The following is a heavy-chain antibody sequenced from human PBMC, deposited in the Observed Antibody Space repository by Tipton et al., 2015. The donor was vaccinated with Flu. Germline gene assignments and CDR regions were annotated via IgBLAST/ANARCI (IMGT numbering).Heavy chain of an antibody. CDR3: ARPYYDILTGYSYGMDV. CDR2: ISSSGSTI. V-gene: IGHV3-48*03. CDR1: GFTFSSYE. J-gene: IGHJ6*02. Sequence: SLRLSCAASGFTFSSYEMNWVRQAPGKGLEWVSYISSSGSTIYYADSVKGRFTISRDNAKNSLYLQMNSLRAEDTAVYYCARPYYDILTGYSYGMDVWGQGP. D-gene: IGHD3-9*01.